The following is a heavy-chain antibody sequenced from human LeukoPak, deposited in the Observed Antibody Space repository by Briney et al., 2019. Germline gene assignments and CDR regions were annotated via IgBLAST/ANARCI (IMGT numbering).Heavy chain of an antibody. D-gene: IGHD3-10*01. V-gene: IGHV1-2*04. CDR2: INPNSGGT. CDR3: ARGNAGELLDY. Sequence: ASVKVSCKTSGYTFTGYYMHWVRQAPGQGLEWMGRINPNSGGTNYAQKFQRWVTMTRDTSISTAYMELSSLRSEDTAVYYCARGNAGELLDYWGQGTLVTVSS. J-gene: IGHJ4*02. CDR1: GYTFTGYY.